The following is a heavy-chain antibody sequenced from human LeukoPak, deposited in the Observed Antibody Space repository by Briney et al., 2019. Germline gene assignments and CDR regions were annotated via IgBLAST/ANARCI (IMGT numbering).Heavy chain of an antibody. D-gene: IGHD1-26*01. CDR3: AKAGSYWDFDY. Sequence: GGSLRLSCAASGFTFTSYAMNWVRQAPGKGLEWVSAISGRVGSTYFADSVQGRFTISRDNSKNTLYLQTNSLRAEDTAVYYCAKAGSYWDFDYWGQGTLVIVSS. V-gene: IGHV3-23*01. CDR1: GFTFTSYA. J-gene: IGHJ4*02. CDR2: ISGRVGST.